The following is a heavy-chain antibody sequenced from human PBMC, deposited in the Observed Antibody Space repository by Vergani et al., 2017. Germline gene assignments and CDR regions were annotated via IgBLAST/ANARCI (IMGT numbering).Heavy chain of an antibody. D-gene: IGHD6-13*01. CDR1: GFTFSSYA. CDR3: ARDHQQLVRATFCGY. V-gene: IGHV3-30*04. Sequence: QVQLVESGGGVVQPGRSLRLSCAASGFTFSSYAMHWVRQAPGKGLEWVAVISYDGSNKYYADSVKGRFTISRDNSKTTLYLQMNSLRAEDTAVYYCARDHQQLVRATFCGYWGQGTLVTVSS. J-gene: IGHJ4*02. CDR2: ISYDGSNK.